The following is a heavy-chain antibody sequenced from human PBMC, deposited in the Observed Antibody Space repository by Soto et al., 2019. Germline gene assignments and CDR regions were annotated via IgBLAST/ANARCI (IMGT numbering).Heavy chain of an antibody. Sequence: EVQLVESGGGLVQPGGSLRLSCAASGFTFSPFTMNWVRQAPGKGLECISYITSSSGNIYYADSVKGRFTISRDNAKGSLYLQMNNLRAEDTAVYYGARERGGYYFYDWGQGTLVTVSS. CDR3: ARERGGYYFYD. D-gene: IGHD3-16*01. V-gene: IGHV3-48*01. CDR2: ITSSSGNI. CDR1: GFTFSPFT. J-gene: IGHJ4*02.